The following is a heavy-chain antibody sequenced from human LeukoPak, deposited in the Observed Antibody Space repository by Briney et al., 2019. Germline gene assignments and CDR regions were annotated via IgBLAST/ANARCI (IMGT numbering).Heavy chain of an antibody. D-gene: IGHD2-15*01. J-gene: IGHJ4*02. CDR3: ARSAEGYCSGASCSEYYFDY. CDR2: TNAGNGNT. Sequence: ASVKVSCKASGYILTNYAIHWVRQAPGQGLEWMGWTNAGNGNTKYSQEFQGRVTITRDTSANTAYMELSSLRSEDMAVYYCARSAEGYCSGASCSEYYFDYWGQGTLVTVSS. CDR1: GYILTNYA. V-gene: IGHV1-3*02.